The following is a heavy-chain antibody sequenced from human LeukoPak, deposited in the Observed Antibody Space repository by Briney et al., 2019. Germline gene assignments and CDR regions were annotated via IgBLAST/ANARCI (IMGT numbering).Heavy chain of an antibody. D-gene: IGHD3-16*02. Sequence: ASVKVSCKASGHTFTASYVHWVRQAPGQGLEWMGWINPNSGGTNYAQKFQGRVTMTRDTSISTAYMELSRLRSDDTAVYYCARTYVWGSYRNHPDYWGQGTLVTVSS. CDR1: GHTFTASY. V-gene: IGHV1-2*02. CDR2: INPNSGGT. J-gene: IGHJ4*02. CDR3: ARTYVWGSYRNHPDY.